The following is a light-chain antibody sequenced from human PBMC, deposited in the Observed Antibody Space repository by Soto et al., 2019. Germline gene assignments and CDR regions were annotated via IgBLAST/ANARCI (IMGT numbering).Light chain of an antibody. Sequence: QSALTQPASVSESPGQSITISCTGTSSNVGSYKLVSWYQQHPGKAPKLMIFEVNKRPSGVSNRFSGSKSGNTASLTFSGLKVEDEADYYCCSSGGSPTYVFGTGTELTVL. V-gene: IGLV2-23*02. CDR1: SSNVGSYKL. J-gene: IGLJ1*01. CDR3: CSSGGSPTYV. CDR2: EVN.